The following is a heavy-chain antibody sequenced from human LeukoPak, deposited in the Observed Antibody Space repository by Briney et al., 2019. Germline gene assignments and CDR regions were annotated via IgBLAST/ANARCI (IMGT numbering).Heavy chain of an antibody. CDR1: GFSFRNYA. Sequence: GGSLRLSCAVSGFSFRNYAMHWVRQAPGKGLEWVAVTSSDEINKYYADSVKGRFTISRDNSKNTLYLQMNSLRVEDTALYYCARDQSRGDYWGQGTLVTVSS. CDR2: TSSDEINK. CDR3: ARDQSRGDY. V-gene: IGHV3-30-3*01. J-gene: IGHJ4*02. D-gene: IGHD3-16*01.